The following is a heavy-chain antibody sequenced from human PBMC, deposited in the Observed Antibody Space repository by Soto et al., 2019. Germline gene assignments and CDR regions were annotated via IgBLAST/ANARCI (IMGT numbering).Heavy chain of an antibody. D-gene: IGHD2-8*02. CDR1: GYSFTGYY. J-gene: IGHJ4*02. CDR3: ARGDYGTGGYPFPYFDY. V-gene: IGHV1-2*02. CDR2: INPDSGAT. Sequence: HEHLVQSGAEVKRPGASLKVSCKASGYSFTGYYIHWVQQAPGQGLEWMGWINPDSGATNYAQNFQGRVTLTSDTSISTASIDLTSLTSDDTAVYYCARGDYGTGGYPFPYFDYWGQGTLVIVSS.